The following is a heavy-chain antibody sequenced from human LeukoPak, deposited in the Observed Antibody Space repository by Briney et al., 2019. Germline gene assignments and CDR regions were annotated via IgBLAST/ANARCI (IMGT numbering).Heavy chain of an antibody. Sequence: GESLKISCKGSGYIFTNNWIGWVRQMPGKGLEWMGIIYPGDSDTRYSPSFEGQVNISVDKSISTAYLQWSSLKASDTAMYYCARQTRDGSGSRGYSFDFWGQGTLVTVSS. V-gene: IGHV5-51*01. CDR3: ARQTRDGSGSRGYSFDF. CDR2: IYPGDSDT. CDR1: GYIFTNNW. D-gene: IGHD3-10*01. J-gene: IGHJ4*02.